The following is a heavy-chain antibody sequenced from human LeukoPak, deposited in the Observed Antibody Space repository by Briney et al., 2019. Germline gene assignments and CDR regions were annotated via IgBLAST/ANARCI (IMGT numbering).Heavy chain of an antibody. V-gene: IGHV4-31*11. D-gene: IGHD3-10*01. CDR1: GGSFSGYY. Sequence: SETLSLTCAVYGGSFSGYYWSWIRQHPGKGLEWIGYIYYSGSTYYNPSLKSRVTISVDTSKNQFSLKLSSVTAADTAVYYCARATAYYYGSGSYQFALDYWGQGTLVTVSS. CDR2: IYYSGST. CDR3: ARATAYYYGSGSYQFALDY. J-gene: IGHJ4*02.